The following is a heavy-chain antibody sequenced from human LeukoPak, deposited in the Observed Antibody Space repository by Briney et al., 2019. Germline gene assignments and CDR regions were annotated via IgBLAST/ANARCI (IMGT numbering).Heavy chain of an antibody. D-gene: IGHD3-10*01. CDR1: GFTFSSYS. V-gene: IGHV3-21*01. J-gene: IGHJ4*02. CDR3: AREGLNYYGSGSYYLDY. Sequence: GGSLRLSCAAPGFTFSSYSMNWVRQAPGKGLEWVSSISSSSSYIYYADSVKGRFTISRDNAKNSLYLQMNSLRAEDTAVYYCAREGLNYYGSGSYYLDYWGQGTLVTVSS. CDR2: ISSSSSYI.